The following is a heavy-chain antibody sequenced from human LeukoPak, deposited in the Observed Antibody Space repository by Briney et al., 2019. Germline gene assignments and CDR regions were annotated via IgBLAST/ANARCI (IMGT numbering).Heavy chain of an antibody. CDR3: ATVRDIVVGGGPYYFDY. Sequence: ASVKVSCKASGYTFIGYYLHRVRQAPGQGLEWMGWINPHNGDTNYAQKFQGGVTMTRDTFITTAYMDLSRLKSDDTAVYYCATVRDIVVGGGPYYFDYWGQGTLVTVSS. CDR1: GYTFIGYY. D-gene: IGHD2-21*01. CDR2: INPHNGDT. J-gene: IGHJ4*02. V-gene: IGHV1-2*02.